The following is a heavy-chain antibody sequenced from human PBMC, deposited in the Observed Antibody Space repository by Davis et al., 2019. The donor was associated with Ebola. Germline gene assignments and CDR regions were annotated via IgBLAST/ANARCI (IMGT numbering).Heavy chain of an antibody. Sequence: MPAETLSLTCAVYGGSFSGYYWGWIRQPPGKGLEWIGSIYYSGSTNYNPSLKSRVTIPVDKSKNQFSLKLSSVTAADTAVYYCARVGPARSGDYWGQGTLVTVSS. CDR2: IYYSGST. D-gene: IGHD3-3*01. J-gene: IGHJ4*02. CDR1: GGSFSGYY. V-gene: IGHV4-34*01. CDR3: ARVGPARSGDY.